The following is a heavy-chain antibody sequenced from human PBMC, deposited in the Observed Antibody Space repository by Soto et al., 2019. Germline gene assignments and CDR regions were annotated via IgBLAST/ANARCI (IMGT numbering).Heavy chain of an antibody. CDR1: GTIFSSYT. D-gene: IGHD2-15*01. V-gene: IGHV1-69*02. CDR2: ISPILGET. CDR3: ASCVGGCIED. J-gene: IGHJ6*02. Sequence: QVQLVQSGAEVKKPWPSVRVSCNASGTIFSSYTISLVRQAPGHGLEWMGRISPILGETNSAQKFQSRVTLNAYNSTKSACMDLNSLRFEDTALYSCASCVGGCIEDCGQGNIVTV.